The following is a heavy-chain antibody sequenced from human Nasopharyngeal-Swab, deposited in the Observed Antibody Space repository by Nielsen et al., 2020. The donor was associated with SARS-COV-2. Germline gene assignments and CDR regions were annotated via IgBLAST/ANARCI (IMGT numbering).Heavy chain of an antibody. D-gene: IGHD3-9*01. CDR1: GGFFRSFY. CDR3: ARGLRKVPIFPASQYYFDY. V-gene: IGHV4-34*01. J-gene: IGHJ4*02. Sequence: SETLSLTCAVYGGFFRSFYWSWIRQPPGKGLEWIGEIHDSGSTNYNPSLTSRFTMSVDTSKSQFSLKLNSVTAADTAVYYCARGLRKVPIFPASQYYFDYWGQGTLVTVSS. CDR2: IHDSGST.